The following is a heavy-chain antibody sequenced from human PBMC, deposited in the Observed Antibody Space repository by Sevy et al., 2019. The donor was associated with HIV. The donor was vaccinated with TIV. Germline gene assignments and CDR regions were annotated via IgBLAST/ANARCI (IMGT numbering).Heavy chain of an antibody. CDR1: GFTFSTYS. CDR3: ARDFTIFGVVSGMDY. CDR2: IRDDSRYI. D-gene: IGHD3-3*01. V-gene: IGHV3-21*04. Sequence: GGSLRLSCAASGFTFSTYSMNWVRQAPGKGLEWLSSIRDDSRYIYYSDSVKGRFTISRANTKNLLYLQINNLGVEDAAIYYCARDFTIFGVVSGMDYWGQGTLVTVSS. J-gene: IGHJ4*02.